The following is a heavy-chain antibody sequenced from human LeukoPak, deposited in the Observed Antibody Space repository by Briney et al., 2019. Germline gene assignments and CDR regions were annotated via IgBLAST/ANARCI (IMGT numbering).Heavy chain of an antibody. D-gene: IGHD2-21*01. Sequence: GGSLRLSCAASGFTFSSYAMSWVRQAPGKGLEWVSVISGSGGSTYYADSVKGRFTISRDNSKNTLYLQMNSLRAEDTAVYYCAKSPAPYCGGDCYLDYWGQGTLVTVSS. CDR1: GFTFSSYA. V-gene: IGHV3-23*01. J-gene: IGHJ4*02. CDR2: ISGSGGST. CDR3: AKSPAPYCGGDCYLDY.